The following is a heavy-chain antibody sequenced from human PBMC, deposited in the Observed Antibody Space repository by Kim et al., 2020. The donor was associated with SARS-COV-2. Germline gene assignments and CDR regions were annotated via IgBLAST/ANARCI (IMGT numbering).Heavy chain of an antibody. V-gene: IGHV4-59*01. CDR1: GGSISSYY. J-gene: IGHJ4*02. Sequence: SETLSLTCTVSGGSISSYYWSWIRQPPGKGLEWIGYIYYSGSTNYNPSLKSRVTISVDTSKNQFSLKLSSVTAADTAVYYCARARGSGSYRFDYWGQGTLVTVSS. CDR3: ARARGSGSYRFDY. CDR2: IYYSGST. D-gene: IGHD1-26*01.